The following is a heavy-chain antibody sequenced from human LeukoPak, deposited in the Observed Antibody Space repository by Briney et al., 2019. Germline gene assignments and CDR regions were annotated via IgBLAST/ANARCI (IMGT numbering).Heavy chain of an antibody. V-gene: IGHV3-33*08. Sequence: GGSLRLSCAASGFTFSSYWMHWVRQAPGKGLEWVAVMWYDGSNKYYADSVKGRFTISRDDSKNTLYLQMNSLRAEDTAMYYCARGLPPVMKYYFDYWGQGTLVTVSS. CDR2: MWYDGSNK. CDR3: ARGLPPVMKYYFDY. CDR1: GFTFSSYW. J-gene: IGHJ4*02. D-gene: IGHD4-11*01.